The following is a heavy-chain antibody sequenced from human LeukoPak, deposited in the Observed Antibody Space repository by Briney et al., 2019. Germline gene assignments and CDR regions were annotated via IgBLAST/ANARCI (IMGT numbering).Heavy chain of an antibody. CDR3: AKGSGNGYGSGPFDY. CDR2: ISTDAGET. D-gene: IGHD3-10*01. Sequence: GGTLRLSCAASGFTFSSYGMSWVRQAPGKGLEWVSAISTDAGETHYADSVKGRFTISRDNSKNTVSLQMSSLRAEDTALYYCAKGSGNGYGSGPFDYWGQGTLVTVSS. CDR1: GFTFSSYG. V-gene: IGHV3-23*01. J-gene: IGHJ4*02.